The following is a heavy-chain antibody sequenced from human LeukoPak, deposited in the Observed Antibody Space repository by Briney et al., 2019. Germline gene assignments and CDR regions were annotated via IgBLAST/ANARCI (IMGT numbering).Heavy chain of an antibody. V-gene: IGHV1-2*02. J-gene: IGHJ4*02. D-gene: IGHD3-22*01. CDR3: ARDLGYYDSSGYFGVEGSYFDY. Sequence: GASVKVSCKASGYTFTGYYMHWVRQAPGQGLEWMGWINPNSGGTNYAQKLLGRVTMTTDTSTSTAYMELRSLRSDDTAVYYCARDLGYYDSSGYFGVEGSYFDYWGQGTLVTVSS. CDR2: INPNSGGT. CDR1: GYTFTGYY.